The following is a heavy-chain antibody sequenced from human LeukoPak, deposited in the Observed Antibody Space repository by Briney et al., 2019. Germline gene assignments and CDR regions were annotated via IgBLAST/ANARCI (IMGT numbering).Heavy chain of an antibody. Sequence: ASVKVSCKASGYTFTSYGISWVRQAPGQGLEWMGWISAYNGNTNYAQKLQGRVTMTTDTSTSTAYMELRSLRSDDTAVYYCARVGAARPPTRYYYYGMDVWGQGTTVTASS. J-gene: IGHJ6*02. CDR3: ARVGAARPPTRYYYYGMDV. V-gene: IGHV1-18*01. D-gene: IGHD6-6*01. CDR2: ISAYNGNT. CDR1: GYTFTSYG.